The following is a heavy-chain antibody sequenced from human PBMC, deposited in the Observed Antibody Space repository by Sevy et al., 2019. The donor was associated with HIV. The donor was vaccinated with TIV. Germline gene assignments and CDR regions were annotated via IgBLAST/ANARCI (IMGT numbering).Heavy chain of an antibody. J-gene: IGHJ4*02. CDR2: ISGSGGST. Sequence: GGSLRLSCAASGFTFSSYAMSWVRQAPGKGLEWVSAISGSGGSTYYADSVKGRFTISRDNSKSTLFLHMNSLRAEDTALYYCAKFAGDFPHFDFWGLGTLVTVSS. CDR3: AKFAGDFPHFDF. D-gene: IGHD7-27*01. V-gene: IGHV3-23*01. CDR1: GFTFSSYA.